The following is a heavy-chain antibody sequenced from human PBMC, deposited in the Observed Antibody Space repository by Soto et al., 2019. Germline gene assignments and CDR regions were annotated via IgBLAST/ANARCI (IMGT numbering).Heavy chain of an antibody. V-gene: IGHV1-69*04. CDR3: AREGKAGYSSGPYYYYGMDV. CDR2: IIPILGIA. D-gene: IGHD6-19*01. Sequence: AASVKVSCKASGGTFSSYTISWVRQAPGQGLEWMGRIIPILGIANYAQKFQGRVTITADKSTSTAYMELSSLRSEDTAVYYCAREGKAGYSSGPYYYYGMDVWG. J-gene: IGHJ6*02. CDR1: GGTFSSYT.